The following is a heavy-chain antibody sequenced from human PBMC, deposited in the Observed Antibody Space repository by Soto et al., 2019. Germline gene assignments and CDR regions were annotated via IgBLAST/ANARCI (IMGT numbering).Heavy chain of an antibody. CDR1: GFTFDNYY. CDR3: AREINYSKYPRVIDY. CDR2: ISSSDGTT. V-gene: IGHV3-11*01. D-gene: IGHD1-7*01. J-gene: IGHJ4*02. Sequence: VQLVDSGGGLVKPGGSLRLSCAAFGFTFDNYYMSWIRQAPGKGLEWVSYISSSDGTTYYADSLKGRFTISRDNAKNSLYLQMNSLRAEDTAVYYCAREINYSKYPRVIDYWGQGTLVTVSS.